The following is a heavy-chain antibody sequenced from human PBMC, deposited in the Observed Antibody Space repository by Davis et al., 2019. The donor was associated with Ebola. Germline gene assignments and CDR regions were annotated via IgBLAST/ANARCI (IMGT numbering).Heavy chain of an antibody. D-gene: IGHD1-26*01. V-gene: IGHV3-74*01. J-gene: IGHJ6*04. CDR2: INSDGSST. Sequence: GESLKISCAASGFTFSRYTLHWVRQAPGKGLVWVSRINSDGSSTSYADSVKGRFTISRDNAKNTLYLQMNSLRDEDTAVYYCARERRVGATPLYYYYGMDVWGKGTTVTVSS. CDR1: GFTFSRYT. CDR3: ARERRVGATPLYYYYGMDV.